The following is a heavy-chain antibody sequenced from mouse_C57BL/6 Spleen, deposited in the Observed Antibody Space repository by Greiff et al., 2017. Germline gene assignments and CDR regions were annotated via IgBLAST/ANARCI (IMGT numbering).Heavy chain of an antibody. CDR2: IDPSDSET. Sequence: VQLQQSGAELVRPGSSVKLSCKASGYTFTSYWMHWVKQRPIQGLEWIGNIDPSDSETHYNQKFKDKATLTVDKSSRTAYMQLSSLTSEDSAVYYCARWKDYDGYYFDYWGQGTTLTVSS. J-gene: IGHJ2*01. CDR1: GYTFTSYW. V-gene: IGHV1-52*01. CDR3: ARWKDYDGYYFDY. D-gene: IGHD2-4*01.